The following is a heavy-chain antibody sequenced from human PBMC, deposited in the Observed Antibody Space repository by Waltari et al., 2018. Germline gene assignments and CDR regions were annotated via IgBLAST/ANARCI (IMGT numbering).Heavy chain of an antibody. Sequence: QVQLVESGGGVVQPGRSLRLSCAASGFTFNSYGMHWVRQAPGKGLEWVAVIWYDGSNKYYADSVKGRFTISRDNSKNTLYLQMNSLRAEDTAVYYCAKAFVPDPQIFDYCGQGTLVTVSS. CDR1: GFTFNSYG. CDR3: AKAFVPDPQIFDY. V-gene: IGHV3-33*06. J-gene: IGHJ4*02. CDR2: IWYDGSNK. D-gene: IGHD2-21*01.